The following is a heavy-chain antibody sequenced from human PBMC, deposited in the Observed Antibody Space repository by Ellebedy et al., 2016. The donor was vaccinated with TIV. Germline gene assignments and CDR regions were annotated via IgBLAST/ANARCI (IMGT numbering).Heavy chain of an antibody. J-gene: IGHJ4*02. V-gene: IGHV3-23*01. CDR1: GITFSSYA. CDR2: ISGSGGST. Sequence: GESLKIFCAASGITFSSYAMSWVRQAPGKGLEWVSAISGSGGSTYYADSVRGRFTISRDNSKNTLYLQMNSLRAEDTAVYYCAKGLAVAGKAQYDYWGQGTLVTVSS. D-gene: IGHD6-19*01. CDR3: AKGLAVAGKAQYDY.